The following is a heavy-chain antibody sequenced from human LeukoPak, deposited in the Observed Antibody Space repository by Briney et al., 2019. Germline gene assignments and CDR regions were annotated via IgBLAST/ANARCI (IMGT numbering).Heavy chain of an antibody. V-gene: IGHV4-61*05. D-gene: IGHD2-15*01. CDR1: GGSISSSSYY. J-gene: IGHJ4*02. CDR3: ARSIGYYFDY. Sequence: SETLSLTCTVSGGSISSSSYYWGWIRQPPGKGLEWIGRIYTSGSTNYNPSLKSRVTMSVDTSKNQFSLKLSSVTAADTAVYYCARSIGYYFDYWGQGTLVTVSS. CDR2: IYTSGST.